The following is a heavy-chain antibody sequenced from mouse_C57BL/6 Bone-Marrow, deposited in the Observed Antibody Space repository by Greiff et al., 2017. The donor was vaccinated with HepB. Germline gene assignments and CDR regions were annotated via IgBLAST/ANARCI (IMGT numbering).Heavy chain of an antibody. Sequence: QVQLQQPGAELVRPGTSVKLSCKASGYTFTSYWMHWVKQRPGQGLEWIGVIDPSDSYTNSNQKFKGKATLTVDTSSSTAYMQLSSLTSEDSAVYYCARHSSGYLYYFDYWGQGTTLTVSS. CDR2: IDPSDSYT. J-gene: IGHJ2*01. CDR1: GYTFTSYW. CDR3: ARHSSGYLYYFDY. D-gene: IGHD3-2*02. V-gene: IGHV1-59*01.